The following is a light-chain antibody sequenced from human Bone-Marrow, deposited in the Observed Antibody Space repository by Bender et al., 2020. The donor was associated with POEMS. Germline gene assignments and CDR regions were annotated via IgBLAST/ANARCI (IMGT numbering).Light chain of an antibody. CDR3: QVWDSSTKV. J-gene: IGLJ1*01. V-gene: IGLV3-21*02. CDR2: DDS. Sequence: SYVLTQPPSVSVAPGQTATITCGGHTIGTKSVHWYQQKPGQAPLLVVYDDSDRPSAIPERFFGSNSANTATLTISRVEAGDEADYYCQVWDSSTKVFGTGTKVTVL. CDR1: TIGTKS.